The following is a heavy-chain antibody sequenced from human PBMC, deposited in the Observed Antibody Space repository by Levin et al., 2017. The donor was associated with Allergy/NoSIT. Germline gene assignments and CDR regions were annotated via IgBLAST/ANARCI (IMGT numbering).Heavy chain of an antibody. Sequence: GGSLRLSCAASGFTFSSYGMHWVRQAPGKGLEWVAVIWYDGSNKYYADSVKGRFTISRDNSKNTLYLQMNSLRAEDTAVYYCARDDSYGYNYFDYWGQGTLVTVSS. D-gene: IGHD5-18*01. V-gene: IGHV3-33*01. CDR3: ARDDSYGYNYFDY. CDR1: GFTFSSYG. CDR2: IWYDGSNK. J-gene: IGHJ4*02.